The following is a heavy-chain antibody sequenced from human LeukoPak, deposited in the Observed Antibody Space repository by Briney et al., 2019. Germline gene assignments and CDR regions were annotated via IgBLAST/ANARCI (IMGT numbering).Heavy chain of an antibody. V-gene: IGHV4-61*08. CDR3: ARYYYDSSGYYYYFDY. CDR1: GGSISSGGYY. D-gene: IGHD3-22*01. Sequence: SETLSLTCTVSGGSISSGGYYWSWIRQHPGKGLEWIGYIYYSGSTYYNPSLKSRVTISVDTSKNQFSLKLSSVTAADTAVYYCARYYYDSSGYYYYFDYWGQGTLVTVSS. J-gene: IGHJ4*02. CDR2: IYYSGST.